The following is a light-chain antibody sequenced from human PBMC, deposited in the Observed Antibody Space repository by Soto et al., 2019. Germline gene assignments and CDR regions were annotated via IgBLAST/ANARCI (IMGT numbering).Light chain of an antibody. Sequence: EIVMTHSPATLSVSPGERATLSCRASQSVSSNLAWYQQKPGQARRLLIYGASTRATGIPARFSGSGSGTEFTLTISSLQSEDFAVYYCQQYNNWPRTFGQGTKVDIK. CDR2: GAS. CDR3: QQYNNWPRT. V-gene: IGKV3-15*01. CDR1: QSVSSN. J-gene: IGKJ1*01.